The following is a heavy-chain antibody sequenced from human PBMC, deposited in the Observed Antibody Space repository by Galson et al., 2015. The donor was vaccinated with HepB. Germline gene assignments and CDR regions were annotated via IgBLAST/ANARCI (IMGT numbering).Heavy chain of an antibody. Sequence: SLRLSCATSGFTFTKYGMHWVRQAPGKGLEWVALIWSDGSDKNYADSVKGRFTISRDNSKNTVSLQMDSLRAEDTAVYYCARDRTYCGSPSCSRMGPNYWGQGILVTVSS. CDR3: ARDRTYCGSPSCSRMGPNY. CDR1: GFTFTKYG. CDR2: IWSDGSDK. D-gene: IGHD2-2*01. J-gene: IGHJ4*02. V-gene: IGHV3-33*01.